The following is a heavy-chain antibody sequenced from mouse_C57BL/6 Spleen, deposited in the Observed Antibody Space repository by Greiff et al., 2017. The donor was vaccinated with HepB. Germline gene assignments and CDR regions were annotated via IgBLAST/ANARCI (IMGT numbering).Heavy chain of an antibody. CDR1: GYTFTSYW. CDR3: ARTRIIYYYGSSYFYAMDY. V-gene: IGHV1-69*01. Sequence: QVQLKQPGAELVMPGASVKLSCKASGYTFTSYWMHWVKQRPGQGLEWIGEIDPSDSYTNYNQKFKGKSTLTVDKSSSTAYMQLSSLTSEDSAVYYCARTRIIYYYGSSYFYAMDYWGQGTSVTVSS. J-gene: IGHJ4*01. CDR2: IDPSDSYT. D-gene: IGHD1-1*01.